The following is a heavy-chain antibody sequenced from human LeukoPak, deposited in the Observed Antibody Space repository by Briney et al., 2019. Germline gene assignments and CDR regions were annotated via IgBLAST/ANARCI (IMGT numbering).Heavy chain of an antibody. D-gene: IGHD6-13*01. Sequence: SETLSLTCTVSGGSINSYYWSWVRQPAGKGREWIGRIYTSGSTNYNPSLKSRVTMSVDTSKNQFSLKLSSVTAADTAVYYCARGIGSWYYFDYWGQGTLVTVSS. CDR2: IYTSGST. V-gene: IGHV4-4*07. CDR1: GGSINSYY. J-gene: IGHJ4*02. CDR3: ARGIGSWYYFDY.